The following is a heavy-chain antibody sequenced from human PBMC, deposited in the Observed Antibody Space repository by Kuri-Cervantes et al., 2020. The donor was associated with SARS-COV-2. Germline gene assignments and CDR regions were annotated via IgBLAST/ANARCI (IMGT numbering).Heavy chain of an antibody. V-gene: IGHV3-43*02. CDR1: GFTFDDYA. CDR3: ARMRSITIFGVVITFFDY. Sequence: GESLKISCAASGFTFDDYAMHWVRQAPGKGLEWVSLISGDGGSIYYADSVKGRFTISRDNAKNSLYLQMNSLRAEDTAVYYCARMRSITIFGVVITFFDYWGQGTLVTVSS. CDR2: ISGDGGSI. J-gene: IGHJ4*02. D-gene: IGHD3-3*01.